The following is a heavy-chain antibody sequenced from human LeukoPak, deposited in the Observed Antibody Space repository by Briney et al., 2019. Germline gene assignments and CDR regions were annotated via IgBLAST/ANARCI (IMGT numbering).Heavy chain of an antibody. CDR1: GFTFSSYS. J-gene: IGHJ4*02. Sequence: GGSLRLSCAASGFTFSSYSMNWVRQAPGKGLEWVSYISSASTTIYYADSVKGRFTISRDNAKNSLYLQMNSLRGEDTAVYYCARDLMAVPWGTFDYWGQGTLVTVSS. CDR3: ARDLMAVPWGTFDY. V-gene: IGHV3-48*04. D-gene: IGHD1-7*01. CDR2: ISSASTTI.